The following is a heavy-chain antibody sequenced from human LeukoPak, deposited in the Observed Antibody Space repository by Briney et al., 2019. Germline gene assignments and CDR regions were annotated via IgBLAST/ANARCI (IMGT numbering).Heavy chain of an antibody. V-gene: IGHV3-7*01. D-gene: IGHD5-18*01. CDR2: IKHDGSEK. J-gene: IGHJ4*02. CDR1: GFTFSSYE. CDR3: ARDTAMIYGGSDY. Sequence: PGGSLRLSCAASGFTFSSYEMSWVRQAPGKGLEWMANIKHDGSEKYYVDSVKGRFTISRDNAKNSLYLQMNSLRAEDTAVYYCARDTAMIYGGSDYWGQGTLVTVSS.